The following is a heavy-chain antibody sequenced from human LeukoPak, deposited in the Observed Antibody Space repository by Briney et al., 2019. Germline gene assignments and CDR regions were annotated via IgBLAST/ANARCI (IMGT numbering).Heavy chain of an antibody. J-gene: IGHJ6*02. Sequence: GGSLRLSCAASGFTFSSYGMHWVRQAPGKGLEWVAVISYDGSNKYYADSVKGRFTISRDNAKNSLYLQMNSLRAEDTAVYYCARGTPGYCSGGSCSPLGYYYYYYGMDVWGQGTTVTVSS. CDR3: ARGTPGYCSGGSCSPLGYYYYYYGMDV. CDR1: GFTFSSYG. D-gene: IGHD2-15*01. CDR2: ISYDGSNK. V-gene: IGHV3-30*03.